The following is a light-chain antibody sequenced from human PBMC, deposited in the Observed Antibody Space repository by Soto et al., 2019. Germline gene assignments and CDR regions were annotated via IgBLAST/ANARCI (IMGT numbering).Light chain of an antibody. Sequence: EIVLTQSPGTLSLSPGERATLSCRASQSVSSSYLAWYQHKPGQAPRLLIYGASSRAPGIPYRFSGSGSGADFPLTISRLEPEDCAVYYCQQYGSSPHTFGQGTKLEIK. CDR3: QQYGSSPHT. V-gene: IGKV3-20*01. J-gene: IGKJ2*01. CDR1: QSVSSSY. CDR2: GAS.